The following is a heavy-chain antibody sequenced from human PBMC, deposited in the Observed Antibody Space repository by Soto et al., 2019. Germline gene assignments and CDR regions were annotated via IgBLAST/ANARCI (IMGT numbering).Heavy chain of an antibody. J-gene: IGHJ3*02. D-gene: IGHD3-9*01. Sequence: EVQLLESGGGLVQPGGSLRLSCAASGSTFSTYAMSWVRQPRGKGLEWVSAISGSGGSTYYADSVKGRFTISRDNSKNTLYLQMNSLRAEDTAVYYCAKALQYFDWPSDAFDIWGQGTMVTVSS. CDR3: AKALQYFDWPSDAFDI. CDR2: ISGSGGST. V-gene: IGHV3-23*01. CDR1: GSTFSTYA.